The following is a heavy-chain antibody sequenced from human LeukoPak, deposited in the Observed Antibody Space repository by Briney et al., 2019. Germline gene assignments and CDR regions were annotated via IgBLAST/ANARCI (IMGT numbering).Heavy chain of an antibody. Sequence: SETLSLTCAVYGGSFSGYYWSWIRQPPGKGLEWIGEINHSGSTNYNPSLKSRVTISVDTSKNQFSLKLSSVTGADTAVYYCARPGGFRYSSSWYSFAEYFQHWGQGTLVTVSS. D-gene: IGHD6-13*01. V-gene: IGHV4-34*01. CDR2: INHSGST. CDR3: ARPGGFRYSSSWYSFAEYFQH. CDR1: GGSFSGYY. J-gene: IGHJ1*01.